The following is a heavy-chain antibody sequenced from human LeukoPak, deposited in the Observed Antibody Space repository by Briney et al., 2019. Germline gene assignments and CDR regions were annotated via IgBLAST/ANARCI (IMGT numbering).Heavy chain of an antibody. V-gene: IGHV4-34*01. CDR3: AASSTGSGYPYRSYYFDY. CDR2: INHSGST. CDR1: GGSFSGYY. Sequence: SETLSLTCAVYGGSFSGYYWSWIRQPPGKGLEWIGEINHSGSTNYNPSLKSRVTISVDTSKNQFSLKLSCVTAADTAVYYCAASSTGSGYPYRSYYFDYWGQGTLVTVSS. D-gene: IGHD5-12*01. J-gene: IGHJ4*02.